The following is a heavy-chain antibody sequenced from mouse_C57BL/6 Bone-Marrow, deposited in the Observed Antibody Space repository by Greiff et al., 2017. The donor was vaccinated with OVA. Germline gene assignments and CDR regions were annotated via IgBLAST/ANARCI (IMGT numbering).Heavy chain of an antibody. CDR3: ARSMRGRPFDY. D-gene: IGHD2-12*01. Sequence: QVQLQQSGAELVRPGTSVKVSCKASGYAFTNYLIEWVKQRPGQGLEWIGVINPGSGGTNYHEQFKGKATLTADKSSSTAYMQRSSLTSEDSAVYCGARSMRGRPFDYWGQGTLVTVSA. CDR1: GYAFTNYL. J-gene: IGHJ3*01. V-gene: IGHV1-54*01. CDR2: INPGSGGT.